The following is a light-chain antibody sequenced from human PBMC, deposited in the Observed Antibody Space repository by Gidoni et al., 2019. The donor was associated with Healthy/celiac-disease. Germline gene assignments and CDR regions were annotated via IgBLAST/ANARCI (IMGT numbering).Light chain of an antibody. CDR1: KLGDKY. CDR3: QAWDSSSGV. CDR2: QAS. V-gene: IGLV3-1*01. J-gene: IGLJ2*01. Sequence: SSELTQPPAVSVSPGQTASITCSGDKLGDKYACWYQQKPGQSPVLVIYQASKRPSGIPDRFSGSNSGNTATLTISGTQAMVEADDYCQAWDSSSGVFGGGTKLTVL.